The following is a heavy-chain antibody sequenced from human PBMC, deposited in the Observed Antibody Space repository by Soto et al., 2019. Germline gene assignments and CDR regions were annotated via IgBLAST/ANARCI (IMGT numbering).Heavy chain of an antibody. D-gene: IGHD6-19*01. CDR2: IGTAGDP. J-gene: IGHJ6*02. Sequence: GGSLRLSCAASGFTFSSYDMHWVRQATGKGLEWVSAIGTAGDPYYPGSVKGRFTISRENAKNTLYLQMNSLRAEDTAVYFCAKSPSSGWYPRYYGMDVWGQGTTVTVSS. V-gene: IGHV3-13*05. CDR3: AKSPSSGWYPRYYGMDV. CDR1: GFTFSSYD.